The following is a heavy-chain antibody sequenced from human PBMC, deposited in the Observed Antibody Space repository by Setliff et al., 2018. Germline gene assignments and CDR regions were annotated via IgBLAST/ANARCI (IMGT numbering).Heavy chain of an antibody. CDR2: IHYSGTT. Sequence: PSETLSLTCTVSGGSISNTYYYWSWIRQPPGKGLEWIGRIHYSGTTYYNASLKSRVTMSVDTSKNQFSLNLSSVTAADTAVYYCARTGTYRYFDYWGQGALVTVSS. V-gene: IGHV4-39*01. CDR3: ARTGTYRYFDY. D-gene: IGHD1-26*01. CDR1: GGSISNTYYY. J-gene: IGHJ4*02.